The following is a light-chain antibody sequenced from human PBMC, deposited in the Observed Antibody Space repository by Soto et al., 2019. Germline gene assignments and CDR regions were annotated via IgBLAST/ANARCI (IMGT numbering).Light chain of an antibody. Sequence: QSALTRPASVSGSPGQSITISCTGTSSDVGSYNLVSWYQQHPGKAPKLMIYEGSKRPSGVSNRFSGSKSGNTASLTISGLQAEDEADYYCCSYAGSSTHYVFGTGTKLTVL. V-gene: IGLV2-23*01. CDR2: EGS. CDR1: SSDVGSYNL. CDR3: CSYAGSSTHYV. J-gene: IGLJ1*01.